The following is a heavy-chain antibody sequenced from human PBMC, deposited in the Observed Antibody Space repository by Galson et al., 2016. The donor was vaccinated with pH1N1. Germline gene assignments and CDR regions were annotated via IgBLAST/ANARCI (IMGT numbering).Heavy chain of an antibody. J-gene: IGHJ4*02. CDR2: ISSSSIYT. CDR3: ARTRGYSYGSFDY. Sequence: SLRLSCAASGFTFSDYYMSWIRQAPGKGLEWVSYISSSSIYTHYADSVKGRFTISRDNARNSLNLQMNSLRAEDAAVYYCARTRGYSYGSFDYWGQGTLVTVSS. CDR1: GFTFSDYY. V-gene: IGHV3-11*06. D-gene: IGHD5-18*01.